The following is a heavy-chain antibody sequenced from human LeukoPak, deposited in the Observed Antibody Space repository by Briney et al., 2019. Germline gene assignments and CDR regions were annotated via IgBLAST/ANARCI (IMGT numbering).Heavy chain of an antibody. CDR2: ILYDGSNY. V-gene: IGHV3-30*04. CDR3: AKDSIYGDWGNAFDI. J-gene: IGHJ3*02. Sequence: GGSLRLSCTASDFALRKYNIHWVRQAPGQGLEWVALILYDGSNYYDADSVRGRFSISRDNSKNTVYLQMIGLRPEDTAVYYCAKDSIYGDWGNAFDIRGQGTMVTVSS. D-gene: IGHD3-16*01. CDR1: DFALRKYN.